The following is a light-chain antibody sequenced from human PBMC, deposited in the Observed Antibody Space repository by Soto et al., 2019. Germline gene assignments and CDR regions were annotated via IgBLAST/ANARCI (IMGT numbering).Light chain of an antibody. V-gene: IGKV3-20*01. J-gene: IGKJ1*01. CDR3: QQYSDSPPT. CDR2: GAS. CDR1: ESVSSN. Sequence: EIVLTQSPGTLSLSPGERATLSCRASESVSSNLAWYQQKPGQAPRLLIYGASTRATGIPARISGSGSGTDFTLTISSLEPEDFAVYYCQQYSDSPPTFGQGTKVDIK.